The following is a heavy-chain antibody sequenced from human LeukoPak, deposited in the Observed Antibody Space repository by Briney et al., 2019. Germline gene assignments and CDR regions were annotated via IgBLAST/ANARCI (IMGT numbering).Heavy chain of an antibody. V-gene: IGHV4-4*02. CDR3: ARDRGRIWFDP. Sequence: SETLSLTCAVSGGSISGSNWWSWVRQPPGKGLEWIGEIYHSGSTNYNPSLKSRVTISVDTSKNQFSLKLSSVTAADTAVYYCARDRGRIWFDPWGQGTLVTVSS. CDR1: GGSISGSNW. CDR2: IYHSGST. J-gene: IGHJ5*02. D-gene: IGHD3-10*01.